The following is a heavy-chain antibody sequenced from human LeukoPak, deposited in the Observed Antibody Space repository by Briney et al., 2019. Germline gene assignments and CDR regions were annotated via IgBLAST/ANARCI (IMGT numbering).Heavy chain of an antibody. Sequence: SVKVSCKASGGTFSSYAISWVRQAPGQGLEWMGGIIPIFGTANYAQKFQGRVTITADKSTSTAYMELSSLRSEDTAVYYCARDAPYSSSHRVDIWGQGTMVTVSS. CDR1: GGTFSSYA. CDR2: IIPIFGTA. V-gene: IGHV1-69*06. J-gene: IGHJ3*02. CDR3: ARDAPYSSSHRVDI. D-gene: IGHD6-13*01.